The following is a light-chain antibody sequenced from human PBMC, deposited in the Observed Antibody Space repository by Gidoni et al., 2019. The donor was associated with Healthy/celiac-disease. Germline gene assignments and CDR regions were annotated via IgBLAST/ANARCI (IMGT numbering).Light chain of an antibody. CDR1: QSVSSN. J-gene: IGKJ1*01. Sequence: EIVMTQALATLSVSPGERATLSCRASQSVSSNLAWYQQKPGHAPRLLIYGASTRSAGLPARCSGSRSGTEFTLTISSLPSEDFAVYYCQQYNNWPPWTFGQGTKVEIK. CDR3: QQYNNWPPWT. CDR2: GAS. V-gene: IGKV3-15*01.